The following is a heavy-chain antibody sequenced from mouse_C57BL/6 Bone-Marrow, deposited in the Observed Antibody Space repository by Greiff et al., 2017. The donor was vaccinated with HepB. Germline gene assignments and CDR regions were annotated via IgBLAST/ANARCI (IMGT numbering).Heavy chain of an antibody. CDR1: GYTFTDYN. D-gene: IGHD2-4*01. Sequence: VQLQQSGPELVKPGASVKIPCKASGYTFTDYNMDWVKQSHGKSLEWIGDINPNNGGTIYNQKFKGKATLTVDKSSSTAYMELRSLTSEDTAVYYCARIYYDYGYYFDYWGQGTTLTVSS. CDR2: INPNNGGT. J-gene: IGHJ2*01. V-gene: IGHV1-18*01. CDR3: ARIYYDYGYYFDY.